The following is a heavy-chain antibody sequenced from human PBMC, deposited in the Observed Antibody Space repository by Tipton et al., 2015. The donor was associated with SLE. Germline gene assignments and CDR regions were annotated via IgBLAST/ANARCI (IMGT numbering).Heavy chain of an antibody. CDR3: ARYSSSVEVAGAFDS. Sequence: GLVKPSETLSLTCTVSGGSMSRQYWSWIRQPPGKGLEWIGYIYYSGTTKYNPSLKSRISISVDTSKNQFSLRLSSVTAADTAVYYCARYSSSVEVAGAFDSWGQGMLVTVSS. CDR1: GGSMSRQY. CDR2: IYYSGTT. D-gene: IGHD6-19*01. J-gene: IGHJ4*02. V-gene: IGHV4-59*11.